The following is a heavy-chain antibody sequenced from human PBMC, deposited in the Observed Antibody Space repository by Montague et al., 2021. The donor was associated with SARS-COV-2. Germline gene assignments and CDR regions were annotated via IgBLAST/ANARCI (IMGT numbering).Heavy chain of an antibody. V-gene: IGHV4-39*07. CDR3: ARDQGYNWNYYYYFGMDA. J-gene: IGHJ6*02. D-gene: IGHD1-20*01. CDR2: IYYSGGS. CDR1: GGSISSSSYY. Sequence: SETLSLTCTVSGGSISSSSYYWGWIRQPPGKGLEWIGSIYYSGGSNYNPSLKSRVTISVDASKNQFSLKLSSVTAADTAVYYCARDQGYNWNYYYYFGMDAWGQGTPVTVSS.